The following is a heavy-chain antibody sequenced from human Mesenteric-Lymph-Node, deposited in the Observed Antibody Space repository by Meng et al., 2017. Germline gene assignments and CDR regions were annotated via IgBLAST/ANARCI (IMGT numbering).Heavy chain of an antibody. CDR3: ARGPDRAKAGY. CDR1: GGSISSYY. CDR2: ISYSGST. Sequence: SETLSLTCTVSGGSISSYYWSWIRQPPGKGLEWIGYISYSGSTNYNPSLKSRVTISLDTSKNQFSLKLSSVTAADTAIYYCARGPDRAKAGYWGQGTLVTVSS. J-gene: IGHJ4*02. V-gene: IGHV4-59*12. D-gene: IGHD6-25*01.